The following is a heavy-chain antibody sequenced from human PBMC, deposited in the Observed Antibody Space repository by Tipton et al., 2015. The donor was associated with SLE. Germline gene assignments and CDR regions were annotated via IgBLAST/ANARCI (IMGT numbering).Heavy chain of an antibody. CDR1: GGSISSSSYY. J-gene: IGHJ4*02. CDR2: IYYSGST. V-gene: IGHV4-39*01. D-gene: IGHD1-26*01. CDR3: ARHGVGATTDY. Sequence: TLSLTCTVSGGSISSSSYYWGWIRQPPGKGLEWIGSIYYSGSTYYNPSLKSRVTISVDTSKNQFSLKLSSVTAADTAVYYCARHGVGATTDYWGQGTLVTVSS.